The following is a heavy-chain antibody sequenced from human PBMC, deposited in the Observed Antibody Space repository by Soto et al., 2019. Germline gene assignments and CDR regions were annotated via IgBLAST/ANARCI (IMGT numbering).Heavy chain of an antibody. CDR1: GGTFSNYA. CDR2: IIPIFGTT. D-gene: IGHD2-15*01. J-gene: IGHJ5*02. V-gene: IGHV1-69*15. CDR3: AKDGGREGYFGNWFDP. Sequence: QVQLVQSGAELKKPGSSVKFSCKASGGTFSNYAITWVRQAPGQGLEWLGRIIPIFGTTDYAQKFQGRVTITADESTTTASMELSSLRSDDTAVYYCAKDGGREGYFGNWFDPWGQGTLVTVSS.